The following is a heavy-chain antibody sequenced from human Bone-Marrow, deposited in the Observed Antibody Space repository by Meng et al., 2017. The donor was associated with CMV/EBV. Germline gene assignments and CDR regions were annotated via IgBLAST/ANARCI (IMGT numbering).Heavy chain of an antibody. J-gene: IGHJ4*02. Sequence: SETPSLTCTVSGYSISSGYYWGWIRQPPGKGLEWIGSIYHSGSTYYNPSLKSRVTISVDTSKNQVSLKLSPVTAADTAVYYCARDGWGGGSPTIDYWGQGTLVTVSS. CDR1: GYSISSGYY. D-gene: IGHD3-16*01. CDR3: ARDGWGGGSPTIDY. V-gene: IGHV4-38-2*02. CDR2: IYHSGST.